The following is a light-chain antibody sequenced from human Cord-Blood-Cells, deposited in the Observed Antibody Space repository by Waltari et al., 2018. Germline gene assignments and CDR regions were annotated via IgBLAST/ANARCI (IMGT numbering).Light chain of an antibody. Sequence: EIVLTQSPATLSLSPGERATLSCRASQSVSSYLAWYQQKPGQAPRLLISDASNRATGIPARFSGSESGTDFTLTISSLEPEDFAVYYCQLRGTFGGGTKVEIK. CDR2: DAS. V-gene: IGKV3-11*01. J-gene: IGKJ4*01. CDR1: QSVSSY. CDR3: QLRGT.